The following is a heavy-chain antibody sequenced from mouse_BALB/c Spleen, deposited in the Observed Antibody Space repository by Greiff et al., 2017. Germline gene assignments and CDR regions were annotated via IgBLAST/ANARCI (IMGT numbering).Heavy chain of an antibody. D-gene: IGHD1-1*01. V-gene: IGHV5-12-1*01. Sequence: DVKLVESGGGLVKPGGSLKLSCAASGFAFSSYDMSWVRQTPEKRLEWVAYISSGGGSTYYPDTVKGRFTISRDNAKNTLYLQMSSLKSEDTAMYYCARHRDTTFDYWGQGTTLTVSS. CDR1: GFAFSSYD. CDR2: ISSGGGST. CDR3: ARHRDTTFDY. J-gene: IGHJ2*01.